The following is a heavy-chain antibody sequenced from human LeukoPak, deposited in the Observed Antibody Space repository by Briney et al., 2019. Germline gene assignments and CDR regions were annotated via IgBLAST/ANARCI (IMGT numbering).Heavy chain of an antibody. CDR3: ARALTD. J-gene: IGHJ4*02. D-gene: IGHD4-11*01. CDR1: GYTFSSYT. Sequence: DSVKVSCKASGYTFSSYTVHWVRLARGQGLEWMGLINPSDGFTSYAQKFQDRLTLTKDMSTSTVSMELRSLRREDTATYYCARALTDWGQGTLVTVSS. CDR2: INPSDGFT. V-gene: IGHV1-46*01.